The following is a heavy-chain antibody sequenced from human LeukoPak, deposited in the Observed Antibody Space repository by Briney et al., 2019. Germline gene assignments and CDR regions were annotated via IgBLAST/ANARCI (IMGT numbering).Heavy chain of an antibody. J-gene: IGHJ1*01. D-gene: IGHD6-25*01. CDR2: ISYDGSNK. Sequence: GGSLRLSCAASGFTFSSYAMHWVRQAPGKGLEWVAVISYDGSNKYYADSVKGRFTISRDNSKNTLYLQMNSLRAEDTAMYFCARRPVAAEYFQHWGQGTLVTVSS. V-gene: IGHV3-30-3*01. CDR3: ARRPVAAEYFQH. CDR1: GFTFSSYA.